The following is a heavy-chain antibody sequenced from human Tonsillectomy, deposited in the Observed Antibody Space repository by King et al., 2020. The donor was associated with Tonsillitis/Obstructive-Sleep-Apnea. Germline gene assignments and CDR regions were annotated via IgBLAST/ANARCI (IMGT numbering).Heavy chain of an antibody. J-gene: IGHJ4*02. CDR3: ARYYYYYTGGYYY. V-gene: IGHV5-10-1*03. Sequence: DVQLVESGVEVKKPGESLRISCKGSGYSFTTYWITWVRQMPGKGLEWMGRIDPSDSYTNYSPSFQGHVTISVDKSISTTYLQLSSLKASDTAMYYCARYYYYYTGGYYYWGQGTLVTVSS. CDR2: IDPSDSYT. D-gene: IGHD3-22*01. CDR1: GYSFTTYW.